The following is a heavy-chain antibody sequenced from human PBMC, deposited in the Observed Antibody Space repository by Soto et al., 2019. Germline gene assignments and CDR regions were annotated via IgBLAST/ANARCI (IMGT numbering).Heavy chain of an antibody. CDR3: AKVITMVRGVHDAFDI. D-gene: IGHD3-10*01. CDR2: ISGSGGST. V-gene: IGHV3-23*01. J-gene: IGHJ3*02. Sequence: EVQLLESGGGLVQPGGSLRLSCAASGFTFSSYAMSWVRQAPGKGLEWVSAISGSGGSTYYADSVKGRFTISRDNSKNTLYLQMNSLRAEDTAVYYCAKVITMVRGVHDAFDIWGQETMVTVSS. CDR1: GFTFSSYA.